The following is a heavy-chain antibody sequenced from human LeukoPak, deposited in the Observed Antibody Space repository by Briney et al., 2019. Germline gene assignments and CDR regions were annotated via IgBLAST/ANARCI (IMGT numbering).Heavy chain of an antibody. Sequence: GESLKISCKGSGYSFTTYWIGWVRQMPGKGLEWMGIIHPGDSDTRYRQSFQGQVTISADRSISTAYLQWSSLKASDTAMYYCARQAVRATGTAEYFDLWGRGTLVTVSS. CDR1: GYSFTTYW. D-gene: IGHD1-26*01. V-gene: IGHV5-51*01. J-gene: IGHJ2*01. CDR3: ARQAVRATGTAEYFDL. CDR2: IHPGDSDT.